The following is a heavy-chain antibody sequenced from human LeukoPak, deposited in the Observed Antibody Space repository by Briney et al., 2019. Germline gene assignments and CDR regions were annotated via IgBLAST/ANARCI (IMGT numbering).Heavy chain of an antibody. D-gene: IGHD5-18*01. V-gene: IGHV3-15*01. J-gene: IGHJ3*02. CDR2: IKSKTDGGTT. CDR1: GFTFSNAW. CDR3: TTEGLIQLWLRAFDI. Sequence: GGSLRLSCAASGFTFSNAWMSWVRQAPGKGRAWVGRIKSKTDGGTTDYAAPVKGRFTISRDDSKNTLYLQMNSLKTEDTAVYYCTTEGLIQLWLRAFDIWGQGTMVTVSS.